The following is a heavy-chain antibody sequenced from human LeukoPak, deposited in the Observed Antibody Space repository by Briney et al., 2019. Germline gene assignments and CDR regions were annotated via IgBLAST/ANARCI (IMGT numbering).Heavy chain of an antibody. J-gene: IGHJ4*02. Sequence: AGGSLRLSCAASGFPFSSFGMSWVRQAPGKGLEWVSTISGSGGIIDYADSVKGRFTFSRDNSRNMVYLQMNSLRAEDTAVYYCARQDYGYSAFWGQGTLVTVSS. CDR1: GFPFSSFG. D-gene: IGHD4-17*01. CDR2: ISGSGGII. CDR3: ARQDYGYSAF. V-gene: IGHV3-23*01.